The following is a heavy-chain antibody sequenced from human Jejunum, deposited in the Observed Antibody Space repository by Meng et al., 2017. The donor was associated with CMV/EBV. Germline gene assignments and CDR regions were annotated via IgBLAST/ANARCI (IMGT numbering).Heavy chain of an antibody. Sequence: KASGYIFTEYYIHWVPQAPGQGLEWMALINPSGYNTNYTQKFQGRITVTRDTSTRTVYMELNNLTFEDTAVYYCAKEGVLYGMDVWGQGTTVTVSS. J-gene: IGHJ6*02. CDR2: INPSGYNT. CDR1: GYIFTEYY. D-gene: IGHD4/OR15-4a*01. V-gene: IGHV1-46*01. CDR3: AKEGVLYGMDV.